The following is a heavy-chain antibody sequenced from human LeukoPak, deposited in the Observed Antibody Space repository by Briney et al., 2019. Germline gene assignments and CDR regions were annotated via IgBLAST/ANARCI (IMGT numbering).Heavy chain of an antibody. Sequence: SETLSLTCAVYGGSFSGYYWSWIRQPPGKGLEWIGEINHSGSTNYNPSLKSRVTISVDTSKNQFSLKLSSVTAADTAVYYCARAETYYYGSGSFYSDYWGQGTLVTVSS. CDR3: ARAETYYYGSGSFYSDY. CDR2: INHSGST. V-gene: IGHV4-34*01. D-gene: IGHD3-10*01. CDR1: GGSFSGYY. J-gene: IGHJ4*02.